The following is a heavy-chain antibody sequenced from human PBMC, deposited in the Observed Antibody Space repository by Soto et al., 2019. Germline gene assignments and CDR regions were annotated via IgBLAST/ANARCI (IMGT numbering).Heavy chain of an antibody. Sequence: QVRLQESGPGLVKPSQTLSLTCTVSGGSTSSGGFYWSWIRQHPGKGLEWIGYIYYSGSTYYNPSLKSRVTISVDTSKNQCSLKLSSVTAADTAVYYCARALHDYGDSYFDYWGQGTLVTVSS. V-gene: IGHV4-31*03. CDR3: ARALHDYGDSYFDY. CDR2: IYYSGST. D-gene: IGHD4-17*01. J-gene: IGHJ4*02. CDR1: GGSTSSGGFY.